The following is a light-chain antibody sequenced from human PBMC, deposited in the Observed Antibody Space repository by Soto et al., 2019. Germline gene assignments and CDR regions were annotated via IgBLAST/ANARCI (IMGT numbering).Light chain of an antibody. Sequence: EIVLTQSPGTLSLSPGERAALSCRASQSVSNNYLAWYQQKPGQAPRLLIYGASNRATGIPDRFSGSGSGTDFTLTISSLQPDDFATYYCQQYNSYSWTFGQGTKV. CDR1: QSVSNNY. CDR2: GAS. J-gene: IGKJ1*01. CDR3: QQYNSYSWT. V-gene: IGKV3-20*01.